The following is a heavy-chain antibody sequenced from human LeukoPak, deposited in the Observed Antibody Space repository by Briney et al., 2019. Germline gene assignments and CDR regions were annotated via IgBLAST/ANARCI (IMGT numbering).Heavy chain of an antibody. CDR2: IYSCGST. J-gene: IGHJ3*02. D-gene: IGHD3-10*01. V-gene: IGHV3-66*01. CDR1: GFTVSSNY. Sequence: GGSLRLSCAASGFTVSSNYMSWVRQAPGKGLEWVSVIYSCGSTYYADSVKGRFTISRDNSKDTLYLQMNSLRAEDTAVYYCARDKAMIRGVIGAFDIWGQGTMVTVSS. CDR3: ARDKAMIRGVIGAFDI.